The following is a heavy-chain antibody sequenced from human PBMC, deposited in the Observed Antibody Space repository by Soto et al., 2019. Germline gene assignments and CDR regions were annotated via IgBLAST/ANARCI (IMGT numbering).Heavy chain of an antibody. J-gene: IGHJ3*02. CDR3: ARGVNSSGWYGKGAFDI. Sequence: QVQLVQSGAEVKKPGSSVKVSCKASGGTFSSYTISWVRQAPGQGLEWMGRIIPILGIANYAQKFQGRVTITADKSTSTAYMELSSLRYEDTAVYYCARGVNSSGWYGKGAFDIWGQGTMVTVSS. V-gene: IGHV1-69*02. CDR2: IIPILGIA. CDR1: GGTFSSYT. D-gene: IGHD6-19*01.